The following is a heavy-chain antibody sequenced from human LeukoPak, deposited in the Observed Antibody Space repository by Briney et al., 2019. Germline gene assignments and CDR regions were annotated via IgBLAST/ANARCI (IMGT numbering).Heavy chain of an antibody. CDR1: GGSISSYY. CDR3: ARGPLSKNYYDHLDDDY. D-gene: IGHD3-22*01. J-gene: IGHJ4*02. CDR2: IYTSGST. Sequence: SETLSLTCTVSGGSISSYYWSWIRQPAGKGLEWIGRIYTSGSTNYNPSLKSRVTMSVDTSKNQFSLKLSSVTAADTAVYYCARGPLSKNYYDHLDDDYWGQGTLVTVSS. V-gene: IGHV4-4*07.